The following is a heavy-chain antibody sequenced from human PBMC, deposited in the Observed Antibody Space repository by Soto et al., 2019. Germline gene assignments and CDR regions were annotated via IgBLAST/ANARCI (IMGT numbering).Heavy chain of an antibody. CDR3: SREVNFYGLDV. J-gene: IGHJ6*02. CDR2: MNPNSGNT. Sequence: QVQLVQSGAEVKKPGASVKVPCKASGYTFTSYDINWVRQATGQGLEWMGWMNPNSGNTGYAQKFQGXXTXTXXTDISTAYMELSSLRSEDTAVYYCSREVNFYGLDVWGQGTTVTVSS. CDR1: GYTFTSYD. V-gene: IGHV1-8*01.